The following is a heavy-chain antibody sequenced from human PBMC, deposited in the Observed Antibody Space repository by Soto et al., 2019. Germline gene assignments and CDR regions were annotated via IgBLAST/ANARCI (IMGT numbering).Heavy chain of an antibody. D-gene: IGHD5-12*01. CDR1: GYSFTSYW. CDR3: ARRGQNGYEGLSYYYMDV. V-gene: IGHV5-51*01. CDR2: IYPGDSDT. Sequence: GESLKISCKGSGYSFTSYWIGWVRQMPGKGLEWMGIIYPGDSDTRYSPSFQGQVTISADKSISTAYLQWSSLKASDTAMYYCARRGQNGYEGLSYYYMDVWGKGTMVTVSS. J-gene: IGHJ6*03.